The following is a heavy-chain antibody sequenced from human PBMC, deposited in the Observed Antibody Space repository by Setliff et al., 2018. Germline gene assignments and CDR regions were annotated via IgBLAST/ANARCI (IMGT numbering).Heavy chain of an antibody. CDR2: ISYDGSNK. J-gene: IGHJ4*02. V-gene: IGHV3-30-3*01. Sequence: GGSLRLSCAASGFTFSSYWMSWVRQAPGKGLEWVAVISYDGSNKYYADSVKGRFTISRDNSKNTLFLQMNSLGAEDTAVYYCAREYRGDSNGYWGGIGAYWGQGTLVT. CDR3: AREYRGDSNGYWGGIGAY. D-gene: IGHD2-21*01. CDR1: GFTFSSYW.